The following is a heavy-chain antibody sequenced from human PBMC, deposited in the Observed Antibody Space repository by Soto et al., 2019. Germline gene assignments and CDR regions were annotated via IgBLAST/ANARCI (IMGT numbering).Heavy chain of an antibody. V-gene: IGHV4-59*01. CDR2: MYNTGST. CDR3: ARDLWGYCGTDCYPLDV. CDR1: GGSISRYY. J-gene: IGHJ6*02. Sequence: SVTLSLTCTVSGGSISRYYWSWIRQPPGKGLEWIGYMYNTGSTVYNPSFKSRVTISVDTSKNQFSLKLNSVTAADTAVYYCARDLWGYCGTDCYPLDVWGQGTTVTVSS. D-gene: IGHD2-21*02.